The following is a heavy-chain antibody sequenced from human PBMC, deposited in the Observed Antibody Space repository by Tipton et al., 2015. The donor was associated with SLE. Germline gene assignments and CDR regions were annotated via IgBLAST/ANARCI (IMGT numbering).Heavy chain of an antibody. Sequence: LRLSCTIYGGSFSGYHWNWIRQPPGKGLEWIGEINYSESPNYNPSLKSRVTMSLDKPSNQFSLRLSSVTAADTAVYYCARGVSGYFSYCYMDVWGKGTTVTISS. D-gene: IGHD3-16*01. CDR2: INYSESP. J-gene: IGHJ6*03. CDR1: GGSFSGYH. V-gene: IGHV4-34*01. CDR3: ARGVSGYFSYCYMDV.